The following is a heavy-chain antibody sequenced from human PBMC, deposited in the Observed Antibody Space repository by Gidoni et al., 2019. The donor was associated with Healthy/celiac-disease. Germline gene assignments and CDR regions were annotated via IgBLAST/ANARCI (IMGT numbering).Heavy chain of an antibody. CDR1: GFTVSSYS. J-gene: IGHJ4*02. V-gene: IGHV3-21*01. D-gene: IGHD3-22*01. CDR2: ISSSSSYI. Sequence: EVQLVESGGGLVKPGGYLRLSCAASGFTVSSYSMNWVRQAPGKGLEWVSSISSSSSYIYYADSVKGRFTISRDNAKNSLYLQMNSLRAEDTAVYYCARDLRPMVYDSSGNQGGFDYWGQGTLVTVSS. CDR3: ARDLRPMVYDSSGNQGGFDY.